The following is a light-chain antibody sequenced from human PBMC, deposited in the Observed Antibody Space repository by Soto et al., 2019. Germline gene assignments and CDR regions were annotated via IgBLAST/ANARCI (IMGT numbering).Light chain of an antibody. CDR1: SSNIGSNF. V-gene: IGLV1-47*01. CDR2: RNN. CDR3: SAWDDSLSGYV. J-gene: IGLJ1*01. Sequence: QAVVTQPPSASGTPGQRVTISCSGSSSNIGSNFVYWYQQLPGTAPKIIIYRNNQRPSGVPDRISGSKSGTSTSLAISGLRSDDEADYYCSAWDDSLSGYVFGTGTKVTVL.